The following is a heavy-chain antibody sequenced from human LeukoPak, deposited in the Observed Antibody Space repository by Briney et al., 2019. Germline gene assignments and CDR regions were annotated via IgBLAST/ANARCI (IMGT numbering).Heavy chain of an antibody. Sequence: AASVKVSCKASGYTFTSYYMHWVRQAPGQGLEWMGIINPSGGSTSYAQKFQGRVTMTRDTSTSTVYMELGSLRSEDTAVYYCARDWSGSYLIKGFFDYWGQGTLVTVSS. CDR2: INPSGGST. J-gene: IGHJ4*02. D-gene: IGHD1-26*01. CDR1: GYTFTSYY. CDR3: ARDWSGSYLIKGFFDY. V-gene: IGHV1-46*01.